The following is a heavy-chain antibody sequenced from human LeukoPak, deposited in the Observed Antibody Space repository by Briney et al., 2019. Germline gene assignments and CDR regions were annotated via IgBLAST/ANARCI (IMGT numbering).Heavy chain of an antibody. CDR1: GGSISSSSYY. Sequence: SETLSLTCTVSGGSISSSSYYWGWIRQPPGKGLEWIGSIYYSGSTNYNPSLKSRITMSLDTSKNQFSLKLSSVTAADTAVYYCARTGLFVFDIWGQGTMVTVSS. D-gene: IGHD3-3*01. V-gene: IGHV4-39*07. J-gene: IGHJ3*02. CDR3: ARTGLFVFDI. CDR2: IYYSGST.